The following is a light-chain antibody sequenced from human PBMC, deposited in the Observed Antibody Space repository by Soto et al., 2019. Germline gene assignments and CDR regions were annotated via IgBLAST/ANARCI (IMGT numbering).Light chain of an antibody. V-gene: IGKV1-39*01. CDR3: QQYYMGWT. CDR2: YAS. CDR1: QSISSY. Sequence: TQSPSSLSASVGDRVTIACRASQSISSYLNWYQQKPGKAPKLLIYYASTLESGVPSRFSGFGSGTEFTLSISGLQPHDFGTYYCQQYYMGWTFGQGTKVDIK. J-gene: IGKJ1*01.